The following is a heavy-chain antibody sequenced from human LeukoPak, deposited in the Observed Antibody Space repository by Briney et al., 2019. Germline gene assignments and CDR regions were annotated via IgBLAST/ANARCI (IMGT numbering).Heavy chain of an antibody. CDR3: ARDFTRSGWFDP. CDR2: IYSGGST. Sequence: GGSLRLSCAASGFTVSSNYMSWVRQAPGKGLEWVSVIYSGGSTYYADSVKGRFTISRDNSKNTLYLQMNSPRAEDTAVYYCARDFTRSGWFDPWGQGTLVTVSS. D-gene: IGHD3-10*01. J-gene: IGHJ5*02. V-gene: IGHV3-53*01. CDR1: GFTVSSNY.